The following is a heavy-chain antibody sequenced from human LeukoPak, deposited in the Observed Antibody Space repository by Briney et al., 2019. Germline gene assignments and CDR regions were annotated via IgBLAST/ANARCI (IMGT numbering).Heavy chain of an antibody. Sequence: GGSLRLSCAASGFTFSSYSMNWVRQAPGKGLEWVSSISSSSYIYYADSVKGRFTISRDNAKNSLYLQMNSLRAEDTAVYYCAKDRYTGYGPQYDYWGQGTLVSVSS. D-gene: IGHD5-12*01. J-gene: IGHJ4*02. CDR3: AKDRYTGYGPQYDY. CDR1: GFTFSSYS. CDR2: ISSSSYI. V-gene: IGHV3-21*04.